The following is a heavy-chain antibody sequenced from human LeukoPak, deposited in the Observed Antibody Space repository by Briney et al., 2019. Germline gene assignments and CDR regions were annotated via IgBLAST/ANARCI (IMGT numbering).Heavy chain of an antibody. V-gene: IGHV3-7*04. CDR1: GFTFSTYW. CDR2: INEDGSDK. J-gene: IGHJ5*02. CDR3: ARGQKLAS. Sequence: GGSLRLSCAASGFTFSTYWMSWVRQAPGKGLEWVANINEDGSDKYYVDSVKGRFTISRDNAENSLYLQMNSPRADDTAVYYCARGQKLASWGQGTLVTVSS. D-gene: IGHD6-13*01.